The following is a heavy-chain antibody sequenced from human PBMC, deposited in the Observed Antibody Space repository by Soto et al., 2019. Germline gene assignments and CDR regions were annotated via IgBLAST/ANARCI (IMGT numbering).Heavy chain of an antibody. J-gene: IGHJ4*02. Sequence: QVQLVQSGAEVKKPGASVKVSCKASGYTFTDYYIHWVRQAPGQGLEWMGWINPNSGGTNYAQKCQGWVTMTRDTSISTAYMELSRLRSDDMAVYYCARELSDSNNYDYWGQGTLVTVSS. D-gene: IGHD3-22*01. CDR2: INPNSGGT. V-gene: IGHV1-2*04. CDR3: ARELSDSNNYDY. CDR1: GYTFTDYY.